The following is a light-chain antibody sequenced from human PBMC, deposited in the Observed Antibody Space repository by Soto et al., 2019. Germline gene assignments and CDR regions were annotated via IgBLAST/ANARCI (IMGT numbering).Light chain of an antibody. CDR3: QQYSIYPIT. CDR2: KTA. CDR1: QDIYNW. J-gene: IGKJ4*01. V-gene: IGKV1-5*03. Sequence: DIQMTQSPSTLSASVGDRVTITCRASQDIYNWLAWYQQKPGRAPRLLIYKTAGLESGAPSRFSGSGSGTEYTLTISSLQPDDFATYYCQQYSIYPITFGGGTKLDIK.